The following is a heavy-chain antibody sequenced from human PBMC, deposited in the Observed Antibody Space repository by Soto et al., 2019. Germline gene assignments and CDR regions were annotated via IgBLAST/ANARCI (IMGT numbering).Heavy chain of an antibody. Sequence: GGSLRLSCAASGFTFSSYWMHWVRQAPGKGLVWVSRINSDGSSTSYADSVKGRFTISRDNAKNTLYLQMNSLRAEDTAVYYCARGGYGYTGYYYYYGMDVWGQGTTVTVSS. CDR3: ARGGYGYTGYYYYYGMDV. CDR1: GFTFSSYW. V-gene: IGHV3-74*01. D-gene: IGHD5-18*01. CDR2: INSDGSST. J-gene: IGHJ6*02.